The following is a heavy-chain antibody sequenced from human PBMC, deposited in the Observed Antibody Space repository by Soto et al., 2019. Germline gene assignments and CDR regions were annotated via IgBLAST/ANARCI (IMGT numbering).Heavy chain of an antibody. V-gene: IGHV3-33*01. CDR2: ICYVVINK. CDR3: ARDEQWADAFDI. Sequence: PGGSLRLSCAASGFTFSSYGMHWVRQAPGKGLEWVAVICYVVINKYYADSVKGRFTISRDNSKDTLYLQMNSLRAEDTAVYYCARDEQWADAFDIWGQGTMVTVSS. J-gene: IGHJ3*02. CDR1: GFTFSSYG. D-gene: IGHD6-19*01.